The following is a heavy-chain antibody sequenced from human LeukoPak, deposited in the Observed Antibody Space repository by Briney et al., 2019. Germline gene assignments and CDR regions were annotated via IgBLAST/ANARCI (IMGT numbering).Heavy chain of an antibody. J-gene: IGHJ4*02. D-gene: IGHD6-13*01. V-gene: IGHV1-69*13. CDR1: GGTFSSYA. CDR2: IIPIFGTA. CDR3: ARESIAAAGANY. Sequence: ASAKVSCKASGGTFSSYAISWVRQAPGQGLEWMGGIIPIFGTANYAQKFQGRVTITADESTSTAYMELSSLRSEDTAVYYCARESIAAAGANYWGQGTLVTVSS.